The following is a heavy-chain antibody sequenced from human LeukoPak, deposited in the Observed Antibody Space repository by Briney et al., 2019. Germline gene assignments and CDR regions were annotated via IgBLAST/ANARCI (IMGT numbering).Heavy chain of an antibody. V-gene: IGHV1-69*05. CDR1: GGTFSSYA. Sequence: SVKVSCKASGGTFSSYAISWVRQAPGQGLEWMGGIIPIFGTANYAQKFQGRVTITTDESTSTAYMELSSLRSEDAAVYYCASASGAVEMATISAYYYYYMDVWGKGTTVTVSS. CDR3: ASASGAVEMATISAYYYYYMDV. J-gene: IGHJ6*03. CDR2: IIPIFGTA. D-gene: IGHD5-24*01.